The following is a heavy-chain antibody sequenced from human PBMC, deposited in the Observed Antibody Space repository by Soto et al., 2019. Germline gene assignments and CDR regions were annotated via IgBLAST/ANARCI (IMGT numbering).Heavy chain of an antibody. Sequence: QVQLVESGGGVVQPGRSLRLSCAASGFTFSSYGMHWVRQAPGKGLEWVAVISYDGSNKYYADSVKGRFTISRDNSKNTLYLQMNSLRAEDTAVYYCAKDVVAAIYWYFDLWGRGTLVTVSS. V-gene: IGHV3-30*18. CDR3: AKDVVAAIYWYFDL. D-gene: IGHD2-15*01. CDR2: ISYDGSNK. J-gene: IGHJ2*01. CDR1: GFTFSSYG.